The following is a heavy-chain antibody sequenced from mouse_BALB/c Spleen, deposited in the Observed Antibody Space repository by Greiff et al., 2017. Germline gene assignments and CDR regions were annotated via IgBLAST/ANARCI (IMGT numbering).Heavy chain of an antibody. CDR1: GFTFSSFG. CDR3: SRGLIPPYYYAMDY. J-gene: IGHJ4*01. V-gene: IGHV5-17*02. CDR2: ISSGSSTI. D-gene: IGHD6-5*01. Sequence: EVHLVESGGGLVQPGGSRKLSCAATGFTFSSFGMHWVRQAPEKGLEWVAYISSGSSTIYYADTVKGRFTISRDNPKNTLFLQMTSLRSEDTAMYYCSRGLIPPYYYAMDYWGQGTSVTVSS.